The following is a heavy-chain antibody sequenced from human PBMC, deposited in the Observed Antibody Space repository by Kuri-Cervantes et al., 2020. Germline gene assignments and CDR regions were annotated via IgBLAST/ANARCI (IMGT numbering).Heavy chain of an antibody. J-gene: IGHJ4*02. D-gene: IGHD3-10*01. Sequence: GTLRLTCTVSGCSISSYCWSWIRQPAGKGLEWMGRIYISGSTNYNPSLKSRVSITVDKSRKHFSLKLTSVTGADAAVYYCARGFGGGYSSYWGQGTLVTVSS. CDR1: GCSISSYC. V-gene: IGHV4-4*07. CDR3: ARGFGGGYSSY. CDR2: IYISGST.